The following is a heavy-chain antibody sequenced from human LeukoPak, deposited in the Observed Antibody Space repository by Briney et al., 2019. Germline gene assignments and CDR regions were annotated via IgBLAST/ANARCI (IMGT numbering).Heavy chain of an antibody. J-gene: IGHJ6*02. V-gene: IGHV4-59*01. CDR1: GCSMSGFF. CDR3: ARTSRHFYGSGTNLTPWPAGMDV. Sequence: SSETLSLTCTVSGCSMSGFFWTWIRQPPGRELEWIGSIYYSGSSTKYNPSLKSRVTISVDTSKSQFSLNLDSATAADTAVYYCARTSRHFYGSGTNLTPWPAGMDVWGQGTTVTVSS. CDR2: IYYSGSST. D-gene: IGHD3-10*01.